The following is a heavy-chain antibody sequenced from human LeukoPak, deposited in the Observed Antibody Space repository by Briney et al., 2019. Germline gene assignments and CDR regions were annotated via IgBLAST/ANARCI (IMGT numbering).Heavy chain of an antibody. CDR1: GGSISGRRYY. CDR2: IHYDGAT. J-gene: IGHJ4*02. Sequence: SETLSLTCSVSGGSISGRRYYWGWTRQPPGRGLEWIGSIHYDGATYYNPSLKSRVTMSVDTSKNQVSLKLRSGTAADTAVYYCARLTGGLLWFGELFHFDYWGQGTLVTVSS. CDR3: ARLTGGLLWFGELFHFDY. D-gene: IGHD3-10*01. V-gene: IGHV4-39*01.